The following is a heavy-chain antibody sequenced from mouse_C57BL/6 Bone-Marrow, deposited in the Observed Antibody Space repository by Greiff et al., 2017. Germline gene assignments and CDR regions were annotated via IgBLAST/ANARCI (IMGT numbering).Heavy chain of an antibody. CDR3: ARDRLYDGFAY. CDR1: GYSITSGYY. V-gene: IGHV3-6*01. Sequence: EVQLVESGPGLVKPSPSLSLTCSVTGYSITSGYYWNWIRQFPGNKLEWMGYISYDGSNNYNPSLKNRISITRDTSKNQFFLKLNSVTTEDTATYYCARDRLYDGFAYWGQGTLVTVSA. D-gene: IGHD2-3*01. J-gene: IGHJ3*01. CDR2: ISYDGSN.